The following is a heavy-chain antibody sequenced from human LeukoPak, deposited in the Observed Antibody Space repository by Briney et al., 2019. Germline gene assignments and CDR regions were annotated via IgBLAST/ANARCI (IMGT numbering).Heavy chain of an antibody. Sequence: SRQSLRLSCAASGFTFSNYGMHWVRQAPGKGLEWVAFMRYDGGYKFYADSLKGRFSISRDNSKNTLYLQMNSLRAEDTAIYYCATGQAGDQWGQGTVVTVS. CDR3: ATGQAGDQ. D-gene: IGHD3-16*01. CDR2: MRYDGGYK. V-gene: IGHV3-30*02. CDR1: GFTFSNYG. J-gene: IGHJ4*02.